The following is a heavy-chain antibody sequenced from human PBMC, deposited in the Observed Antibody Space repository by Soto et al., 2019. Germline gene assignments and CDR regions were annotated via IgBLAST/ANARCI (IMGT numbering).Heavy chain of an antibody. Sequence: QVQLVQSGAEVKKPGASVKVSCKASGYTFTSYAMHWVRQAPGQRLEWMGWINAGNGNTKYSQKFQGRVTITRDTSASTAYMELSSLRSEDTAVYYCARGFLKGAARGELYYWGQGTLVTVSS. V-gene: IGHV1-3*01. CDR1: GYTFTSYA. D-gene: IGHD3-16*01. CDR2: INAGNGNT. CDR3: ARGFLKGAARGELYY. J-gene: IGHJ4*02.